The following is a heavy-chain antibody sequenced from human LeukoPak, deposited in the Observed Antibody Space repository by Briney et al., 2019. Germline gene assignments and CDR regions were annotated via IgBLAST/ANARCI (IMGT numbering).Heavy chain of an antibody. D-gene: IGHD3-22*01. CDR2: ISTYSGNT. V-gene: IGHV1-18*01. Sequence: ASVNVSFKASGYIFTIYGVSWVRQAPGQGLEWMGWISTYSGNTNYAQRLQGRVTMTADTSASTAYMELRSLRSDDTAIYYCARAFSDYYDSSGQVTDIDYWGQGTLVTVSS. CDR1: GYIFTIYG. J-gene: IGHJ4*02. CDR3: ARAFSDYYDSSGQVTDIDY.